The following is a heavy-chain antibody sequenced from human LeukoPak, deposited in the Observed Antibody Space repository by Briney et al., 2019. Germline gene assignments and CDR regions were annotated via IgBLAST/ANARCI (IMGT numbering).Heavy chain of an antibody. J-gene: IGHJ4*02. D-gene: IGHD1-26*01. Sequence: TISRDNSRNTLYLQVNSLRAEDTAVYYCASIGIVEATTPLNYWGQGTLVTVSS. V-gene: IGHV3-53*01. CDR3: ASIGIVEATTPLNY.